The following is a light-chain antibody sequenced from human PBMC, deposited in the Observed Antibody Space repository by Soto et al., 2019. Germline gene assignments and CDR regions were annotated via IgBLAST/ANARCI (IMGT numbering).Light chain of an antibody. V-gene: IGLV2-14*01. CDR2: DVS. CDR3: SSYTSSSTYVV. CDR1: SSDVGGYNY. Sequence: QSALTQPASESGSPGQWITMSCTGTSSDVGGYNYVSWYQQHPGKAPKLMIYDVSNRPSGVSNRFSGSKSGNTASLTISGLQAEDEADYYCSSYTSSSTYVVFGGGTKLTVL. J-gene: IGLJ2*01.